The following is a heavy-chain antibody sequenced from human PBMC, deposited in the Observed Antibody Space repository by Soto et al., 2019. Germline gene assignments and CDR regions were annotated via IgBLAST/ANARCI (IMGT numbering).Heavy chain of an antibody. D-gene: IGHD6-13*01. CDR2: ISGSGGST. J-gene: IGHJ4*02. CDR1: GFTFSSYA. Sequence: GGSLRLSCAASGFTFSSYAMSWVRQAPGKGLEWVSAISGSGGSTYYADSVKGRFTISRDNSKNTLYLQMNSLRAEDTAVYYCANLYSSSWIYYFDYRGQGTLVTVSS. V-gene: IGHV3-23*01. CDR3: ANLYSSSWIYYFDY.